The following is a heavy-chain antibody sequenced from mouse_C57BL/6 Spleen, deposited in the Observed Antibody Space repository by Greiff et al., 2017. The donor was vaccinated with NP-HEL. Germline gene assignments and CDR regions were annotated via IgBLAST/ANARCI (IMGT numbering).Heavy chain of an antibody. CDR1: GYTFTNYW. V-gene: IGHV1-63*01. CDR3: ARGITTVIDKYFDV. D-gene: IGHD1-1*01. J-gene: IGHJ1*03. Sequence: QVQLQQSGAELVRPGTSVKMSCKASGYTFTNYWIGWARQRPGHGLEWIGDIYPGGGYTNYNEKVKGKATLTADKSSSTAYMQFSSLTSEDSAIYYCARGITTVIDKYFDVWGTGTTVTVSS. CDR2: IYPGGGYT.